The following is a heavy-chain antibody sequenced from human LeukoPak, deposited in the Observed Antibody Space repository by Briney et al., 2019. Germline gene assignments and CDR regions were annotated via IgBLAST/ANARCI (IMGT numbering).Heavy chain of an antibody. V-gene: IGHV4-34*01. J-gene: IGHJ5*02. CDR2: IYHSGST. Sequence: SETLSLTCAVFGGSFSDYYWTWIRQPPGKGLEWIGEIYHSGSTNYSPSPKSRVTISVDTSKNQFSLKLSSVTAADTAVYYCARTGIAARRFDPWGRGTLVTVSS. CDR1: GGSFSDYY. D-gene: IGHD6-6*01. CDR3: ARTGIAARRFDP.